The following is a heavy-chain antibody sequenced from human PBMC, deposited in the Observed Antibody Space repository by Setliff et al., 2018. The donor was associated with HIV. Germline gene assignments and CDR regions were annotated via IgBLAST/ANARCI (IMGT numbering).Heavy chain of an antibody. CDR2: IYHSGST. J-gene: IGHJ4*02. D-gene: IGHD6-6*01. CDR3: ARRPYYFDS. V-gene: IGHV4-34*01. Sequence: SETLSLTCVVYGGSFSDYYWSWIRQPPGKGLEWIGEIYHSGSTIYNPSLKSRVTISVDTSKNQFSLKLSSVTAADTAVYYCARRPYYFDSWGQGTLVTVSS. CDR1: GGSFSDYY.